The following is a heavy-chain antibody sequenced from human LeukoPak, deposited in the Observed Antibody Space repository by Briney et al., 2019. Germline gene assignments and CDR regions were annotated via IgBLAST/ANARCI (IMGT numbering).Heavy chain of an antibody. CDR2: IYYSGST. D-gene: IGHD3-22*01. V-gene: IGHV4-59*01. CDR3: ARGGEWRYYYDSSGYYPFDY. CDR1: GGSISSYY. Sequence: PSETLSLTCTVSGGSISSYYWSWTRQPPGKGLEWIGYIYYSGSTTYNPSLKSRVTISVDTSKNQFSLKLSSVTAADTAVYYCARGGEWRYYYDSSGYYPFDYWGQGTLVTVSS. J-gene: IGHJ4*02.